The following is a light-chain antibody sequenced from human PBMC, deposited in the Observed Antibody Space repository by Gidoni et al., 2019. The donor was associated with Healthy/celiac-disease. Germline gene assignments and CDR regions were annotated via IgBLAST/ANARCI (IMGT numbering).Light chain of an antibody. V-gene: IGKV2-28*01. CDR1: QSLLHSNGYNY. CDR2: LGS. Sequence: DIVMTQSPLSLPVTPGEPASISCRSSQSLLHSNGYNYLDWYLQKPGQAPQLLIYLGSNRASGVPDRFSGSGSGTDFTLKISRVEAEDVGVYYCRQALQTPTFXQXNKVXIK. CDR3: RQALQTPT. J-gene: IGKJ1*01.